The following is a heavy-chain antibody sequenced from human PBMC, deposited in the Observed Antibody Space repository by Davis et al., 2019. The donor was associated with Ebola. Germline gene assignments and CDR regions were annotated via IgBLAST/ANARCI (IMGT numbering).Heavy chain of an antibody. CDR3: ARGVDSGSYYGAFDI. D-gene: IGHD1-26*01. V-gene: IGHV1-8*02. Sequence: ASVKVSCKASGYTFTSYDINWVRQATGQGLEWMAWMNPNSGNTGYTQKLQGRVTMTTDTSTSTAYMELSRLRSDDTAVYYCARGVDSGSYYGAFDIWGQGTMVTVSS. CDR2: MNPNSGNT. CDR1: GYTFTSYD. J-gene: IGHJ3*02.